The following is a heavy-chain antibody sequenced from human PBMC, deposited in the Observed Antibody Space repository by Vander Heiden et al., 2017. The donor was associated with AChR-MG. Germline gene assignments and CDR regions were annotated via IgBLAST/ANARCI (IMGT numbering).Heavy chain of an antibody. CDR3: ARVRAHSGYSSSWNFDY. D-gene: IGHD6-13*01. Sequence: QVQLVQSGAEVKKPGASVKVSCKASGYTFTGYYMHWVRQAPGQGLEWMGWINPNSGGTNYAQKFQGRVTMTRDTSISTAYMELSRLRSDDTAVYYCARVRAHSGYSSSWNFDYWGQGTLVTVSS. CDR2: INPNSGGT. J-gene: IGHJ4*02. CDR1: GYTFTGYY. V-gene: IGHV1-2*02.